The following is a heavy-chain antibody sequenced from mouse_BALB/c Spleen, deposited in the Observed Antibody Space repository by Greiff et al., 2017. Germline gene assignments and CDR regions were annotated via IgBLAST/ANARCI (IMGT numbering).Heavy chain of an antibody. CDR2: ISSGGGST. CDR1: GFAFSSYD. CDR3: ARGGWLLPMDY. J-gene: IGHJ4*01. Sequence: EVKVVESGGGLVKPGGSLKLSCAASGFAFSSYDMSWVRQTPEKRLEWVAYISSGGGSTYYPDTVKGRFTISRDNAKNTLYLQMSSLKSEDTAMYYCARGGWLLPMDYWGQGTSVTVSS. D-gene: IGHD2-3*01. V-gene: IGHV5-12-1*01.